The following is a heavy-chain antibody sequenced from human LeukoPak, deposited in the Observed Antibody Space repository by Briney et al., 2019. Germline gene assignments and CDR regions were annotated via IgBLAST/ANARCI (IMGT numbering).Heavy chain of an antibody. V-gene: IGHV1-69*04. CDR2: IIPILGIA. J-gene: IGHJ6*02. D-gene: IGHD2-2*02. CDR3: ARDRRPYLDGMDV. Sequence: GASVKVSCKASGGTFSSYAISWVRQAPGQGLEWMGRIIPILGIANYAQKFRGRVTITADKSTSTAYIELSSLRSEDTAVYYCARDRRPYLDGMDVWGQGTTVTVSS. CDR1: GGTFSSYA.